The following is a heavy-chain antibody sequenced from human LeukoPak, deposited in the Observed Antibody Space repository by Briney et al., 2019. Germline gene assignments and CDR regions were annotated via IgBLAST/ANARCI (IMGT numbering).Heavy chain of an antibody. J-gene: IGHJ4*02. V-gene: IGHV1-58*01. CDR1: GFTFPSSG. CDR2: IVVGSGNT. D-gene: IGHD4-17*01. CDR3: ARGDYGDYDGPVGYYFDY. Sequence: GASVKVSCKASGFTFPSSGVQWVRQARGQRLEWIGWIVVGSGNTNYAQKFQDRVTITRDMSTSTAYMELGSLRSEDTAVYYCARGDYGDYDGPVGYYFDYWGQGTLVTVSS.